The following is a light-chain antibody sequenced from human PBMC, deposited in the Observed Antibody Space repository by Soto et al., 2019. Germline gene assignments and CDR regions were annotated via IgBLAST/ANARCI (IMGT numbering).Light chain of an antibody. V-gene: IGKV3-11*01. Sequence: EIVLTQYPEPLSLSAGERATLSCMASQSVSGYLAWYQQKPGQAPRLLIYDASNRATGIPVRFSGSGSGTDFTLTISSLEPEDFGLYYCQPRIDWFTFGQGARLEV. CDR3: QPRIDWFT. CDR1: QSVSGY. J-gene: IGKJ5*01. CDR2: DAS.